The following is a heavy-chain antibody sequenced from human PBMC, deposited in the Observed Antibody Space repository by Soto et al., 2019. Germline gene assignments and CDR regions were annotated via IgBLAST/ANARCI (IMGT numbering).Heavy chain of an antibody. CDR3: ARVGGGSYCAFDI. J-gene: IGHJ3*02. V-gene: IGHV3-74*01. CDR1: GFTFSSYW. CDR2: INSDGSST. Sequence: GGSLRLSCAASGFTFSSYWMHWVRQAPGKGLVWVSRINSDGSSTSYADSVKGRFTISRDNAKNTLYLQMNSLRAEDTAVYYCARVGGGSYCAFDIWGQGTMVTVSS. D-gene: IGHD1-26*01.